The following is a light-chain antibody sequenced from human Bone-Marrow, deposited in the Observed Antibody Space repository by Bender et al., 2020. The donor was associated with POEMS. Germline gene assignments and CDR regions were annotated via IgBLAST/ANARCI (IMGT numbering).Light chain of an antibody. CDR2: QDN. J-gene: IGLJ2*01. CDR3: QSYDDNNRVI. CDR1: SGSIANNF. Sequence: NFMLTQPHSVSESPGKTVTISCTRSSGSIANNFVQWYRQRPGSAPTIVIYQDNRRPSEVPDRFSGSIDSSSNSASLTISGLQTEDEADYYCQSYDDNNRVIFGGGTKLTVL. V-gene: IGLV6-57*03.